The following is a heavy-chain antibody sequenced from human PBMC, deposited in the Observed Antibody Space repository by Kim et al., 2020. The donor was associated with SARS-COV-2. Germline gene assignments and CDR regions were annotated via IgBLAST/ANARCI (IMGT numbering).Heavy chain of an antibody. D-gene: IGHD6-19*01. Sequence: YPDSVRGRFTISRANSKNTLYLQMNSLRVEDTAVYYCAREKKVAVAAFDSWGQGILVTVSS. V-gene: IGHV3-30*03. J-gene: IGHJ4*02. CDR3: AREKKVAVAAFDS.